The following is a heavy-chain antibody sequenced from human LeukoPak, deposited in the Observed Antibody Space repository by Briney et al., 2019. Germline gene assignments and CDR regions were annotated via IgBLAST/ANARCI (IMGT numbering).Heavy chain of an antibody. Sequence: PGGSLRLSCAASGFTFSSYGMHWVRQAPGKGLEWVAVISYDGSNKYYADSVKGRFTISRDNAKNSLYLQMNSLRAEDTALYYCATGYGSGSYYNELDFWGQGTLVTVSS. J-gene: IGHJ4*02. CDR3: ATGYGSGSYYNELDF. D-gene: IGHD3-10*01. V-gene: IGHV3-30*03. CDR2: ISYDGSNK. CDR1: GFTFSSYG.